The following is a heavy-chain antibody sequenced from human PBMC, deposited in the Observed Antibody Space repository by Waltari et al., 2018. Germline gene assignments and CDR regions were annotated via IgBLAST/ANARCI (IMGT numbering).Heavy chain of an antibody. CDR3: ARDGDRPPYNWFDP. Sequence: QLQLQESGPGLVKPSETLSLTCTVSGGSISSSSYYWGWIRQPPGKGLEWIGSIYYSGSTYYNPSLKSRVTISVDTSKNQFSLKLSSVTAADTAVYYCARDGDRPPYNWFDPWGQGTLVTVSS. D-gene: IGHD7-27*01. CDR1: GGSISSSSYY. V-gene: IGHV4-39*07. CDR2: IYYSGST. J-gene: IGHJ5*02.